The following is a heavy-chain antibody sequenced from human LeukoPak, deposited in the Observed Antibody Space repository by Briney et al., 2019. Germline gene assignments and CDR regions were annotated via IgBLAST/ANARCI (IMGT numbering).Heavy chain of an antibody. CDR2: IFSGGTT. V-gene: IGHV3-53*01. J-gene: IGHJ3*01. D-gene: IGHD1-26*01. CDR3: ASRSGGTYYKDAFYD. CDR1: GFIVSTNY. Sequence: GGSLSSSCAASGFIVSTNYVNWVRQAPGKGLEWVSTIFSGGTTYYADSVKGRFTFSRDISKNTLYLQMNSLRAEDTAVYYCASRSGGTYYKDAFYDWGQGTLVTVSS.